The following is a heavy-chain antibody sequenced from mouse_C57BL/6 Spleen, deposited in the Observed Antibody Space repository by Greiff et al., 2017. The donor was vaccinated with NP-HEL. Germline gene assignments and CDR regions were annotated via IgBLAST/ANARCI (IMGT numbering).Heavy chain of an antibody. CDR2: INPNNGGT. Sequence: EVQLQQSGPELVKPGASVTMSCKASGYTFTDYHMHWVKQSHGKSLEWIGYINPNNGGTSYNQKFKGKATLTVNKSSSTAYMELRSLTSEDSAVYYCARGFSYGPHFDYWGQGTTLTVSS. V-gene: IGHV1-22*01. CDR3: ARGFSYGPHFDY. D-gene: IGHD1-1*01. J-gene: IGHJ2*01. CDR1: GYTFTDYH.